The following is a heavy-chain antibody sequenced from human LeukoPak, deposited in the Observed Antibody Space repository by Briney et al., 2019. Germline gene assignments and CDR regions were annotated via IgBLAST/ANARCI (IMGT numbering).Heavy chain of an antibody. CDR1: GYSLTNYW. CDR3: ARHGGYIFVVGNWFDP. V-gene: IGHV5-51*01. CDR2: IYPGDSDT. Sequence: GESLTISCTGSGYSLTNYWIAWVRQMPGKGLEWMGIIYPGDSDTRYSPSFQGQVTISADKSISTASLQWSSLKASDPAMYYWARHGGYIFVVGNWFDPWGQGTLVTVSS. D-gene: IGHD2-15*01. J-gene: IGHJ5*02.